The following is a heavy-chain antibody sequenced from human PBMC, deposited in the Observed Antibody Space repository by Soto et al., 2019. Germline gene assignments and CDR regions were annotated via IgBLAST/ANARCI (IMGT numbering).Heavy chain of an antibody. Sequence: QVQLVQSGAEVKKPGASVKVSCKASGYTFTSYDLKWVRQATGQGLEWMGWINPNSGNTGYAQNFQGRVTMTRDTSMSTAYMELSSLRSEDTAVYYCARAYCDGDCYVDYWGQGTLVSVSS. V-gene: IGHV1-8*01. D-gene: IGHD2-21*02. CDR3: ARAYCDGDCYVDY. J-gene: IGHJ4*02. CDR2: INPNSGNT. CDR1: GYTFTSYD.